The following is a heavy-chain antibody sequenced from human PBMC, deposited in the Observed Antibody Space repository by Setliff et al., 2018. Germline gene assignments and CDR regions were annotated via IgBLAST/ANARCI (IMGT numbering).Heavy chain of an antibody. D-gene: IGHD6-19*01. Sequence: PSETLSLTCAVYGGSFSGYYWSWIRQPPGKGLEWIGEINHSGSTNYNPSLKSRVTISVDTSKNQFSLKLSSVTAADTAVYYCAIPGYSSGWKFDYWGKGTTVTVS. CDR2: INHSGST. J-gene: IGHJ6*03. V-gene: IGHV4-34*01. CDR1: GGSFSGYY. CDR3: AIPGYSSGWKFDY.